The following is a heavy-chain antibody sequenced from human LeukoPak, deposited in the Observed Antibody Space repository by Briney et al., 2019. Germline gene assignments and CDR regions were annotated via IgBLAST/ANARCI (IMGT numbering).Heavy chain of an antibody. V-gene: IGHV1-18*01. J-gene: IGHJ3*02. D-gene: IGHD2-15*01. Sequence: GASVKVSCKASGYTFTSYGISWVRQAPGKGLEWMGWISAYNGNTNYAQKLQGRVTMTTDTSTSKAYMDLRSLRSDDTAVDYCWRNGRGGIWPDIVVVVAATSAFDIWGQGTMVTVSS. CDR3: WRNGRGGIWPDIVVVVAATSAFDI. CDR1: GYTFTSYG. CDR2: ISAYNGNT.